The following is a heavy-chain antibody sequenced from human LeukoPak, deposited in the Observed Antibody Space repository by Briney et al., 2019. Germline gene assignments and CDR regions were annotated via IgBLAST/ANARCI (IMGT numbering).Heavy chain of an antibody. CDR3: ARAQYSSSGYYFDY. CDR1: CGSSSSYY. J-gene: IGHJ4*02. V-gene: IGHV4-4*07. CDR2: IYTSGST. Sequence: SETLSLTCTFACGSSSSYYWSWIRQPAGKGLEWIGRIYTSGSTNYNPSLKSRVTMSVDTSKNHFSLKLSSVTAADTAVYYCARAQYSSSGYYFDYWGQGTLVTVSS. D-gene: IGHD6-13*01.